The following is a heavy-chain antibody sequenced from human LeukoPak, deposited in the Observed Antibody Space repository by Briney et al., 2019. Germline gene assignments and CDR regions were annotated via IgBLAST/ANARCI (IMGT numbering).Heavy chain of an antibody. D-gene: IGHD6-19*01. J-gene: IGHJ4*02. Sequence: PGGSLRLSCAASGFTLSGYCMSWVRQAPGKGLEWVSCIGSSSTYTNYADSVKGRFTISRDNAKNSRYLQIDGLRAEDTAVYYCAVDRGAVAASWFAYRRQGAMVTVSS. CDR3: AVDRGAVAASWFAY. V-gene: IGHV3-11*05. CDR1: GFTLSGYC. CDR2: IGSSSTYT.